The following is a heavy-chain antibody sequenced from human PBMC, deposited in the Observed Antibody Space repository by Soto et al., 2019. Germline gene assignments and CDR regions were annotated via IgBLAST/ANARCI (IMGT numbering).Heavy chain of an antibody. V-gene: IGHV4-59*13. CDR1: GASITTYY. CDR3: ARRLFGSGWTLDS. Sequence: SETLSLTCDVSGASITTYYWSWIRQAPGKGLEWIGNVYHTGSTDYNSSLRSRVTISVDTSKNQFSLNMNPVTAADTAVYYCARRLFGSGWTLDSWGQGALVTVSS. D-gene: IGHD6-19*01. J-gene: IGHJ4*02. CDR2: VYHTGST.